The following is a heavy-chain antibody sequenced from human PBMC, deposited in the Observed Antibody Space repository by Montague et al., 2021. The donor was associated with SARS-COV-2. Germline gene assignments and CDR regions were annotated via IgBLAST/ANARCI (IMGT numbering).Heavy chain of an antibody. CDR1: GGSISSGSYY. V-gene: IGHV4-39*01. CDR2: IYYSGST. J-gene: IGHJ4*02. D-gene: IGHD6-19*01. Sequence: SETLSLTCTVSGGSISSGSYYWGWIRQPPGKGLEWIGSIYYSGSTYYNPSLKSRVTISVDTSKNQFSLKLSSVTAADTAVYYCARRVVGGWYATTPENDYWGQGTLVTVSS. CDR3: ARRVVGGWYATTPENDY.